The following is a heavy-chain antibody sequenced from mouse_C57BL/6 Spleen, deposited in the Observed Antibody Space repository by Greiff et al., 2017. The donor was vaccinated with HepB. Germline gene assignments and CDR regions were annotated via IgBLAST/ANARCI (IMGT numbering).Heavy chain of an antibody. V-gene: IGHV1-64*01. D-gene: IGHD2-2*01. CDR3: ARSDYGYDGFAY. CDR1: GYTFTSYW. CDR2: IHPNSGST. Sequence: QVQLKQSGAELVKPGASVKLSCKASGYTFTSYWMHWVKQRPGQGLEWIGMIHPNSGSTNYNEKFKSKATLTVDKSSSTAYMQLSSLTSKDSAVYYCARSDYGYDGFAYWGQGTLVTVSA. J-gene: IGHJ3*01.